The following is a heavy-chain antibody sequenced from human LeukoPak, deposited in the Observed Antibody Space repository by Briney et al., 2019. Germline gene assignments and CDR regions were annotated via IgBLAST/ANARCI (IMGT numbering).Heavy chain of an antibody. CDR1: GGSISSSSYY. CDR3: ARGSHDSNYLLHYYYYYMDV. D-gene: IGHD4-11*01. J-gene: IGHJ6*03. CDR2: IYYSGST. V-gene: IGHV4-39*01. Sequence: PSETLSLTCTVSGGSISSSSYYWGWIRQPPGKGLEWIGSIYYSGSTYYNPSLKSRVTISVDTSKNQFSLKLSSVTAADTAVYYCARGSHDSNYLLHYYYYYMDVWGKGTTVTVSS.